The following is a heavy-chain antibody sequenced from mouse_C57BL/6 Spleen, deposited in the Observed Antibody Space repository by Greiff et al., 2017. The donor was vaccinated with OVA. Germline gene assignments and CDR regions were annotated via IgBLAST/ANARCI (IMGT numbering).Heavy chain of an antibody. CDR1: GYTFTDYN. CDR3: ARLVYYGNSAWFAY. Sequence: VQLQQSGPELVKPGASVKMSCKASGYTFTDYNMHWVKQSNGKSLEWIGYINPNNGGTSYNQKFKGKATLTVNKSSSTAYMELRSLTSEDSAVYYGARLVYYGNSAWFAYWGQGTLVTVSA. D-gene: IGHD2-1*01. CDR2: INPNNGGT. V-gene: IGHV1-22*01. J-gene: IGHJ3*01.